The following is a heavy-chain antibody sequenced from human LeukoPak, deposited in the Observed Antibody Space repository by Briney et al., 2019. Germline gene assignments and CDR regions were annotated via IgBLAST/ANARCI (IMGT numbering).Heavy chain of an antibody. CDR2: IYHSGST. V-gene: IGHV4-4*02. Sequence: PSGTLSLTCAVSGGSISSSNWWSWVRPPPGKGLEWIGEIYHSGSTNYNPSLKSRVTISVDTSKNQFSLKLNSVTAADTAVYYCARGKEVITMLRGLKPGYYFDYWGQGTLVTVSS. CDR3: ARGKEVITMLRGLKPGYYFDY. CDR1: GGSISSSNW. J-gene: IGHJ4*02. D-gene: IGHD3-10*01.